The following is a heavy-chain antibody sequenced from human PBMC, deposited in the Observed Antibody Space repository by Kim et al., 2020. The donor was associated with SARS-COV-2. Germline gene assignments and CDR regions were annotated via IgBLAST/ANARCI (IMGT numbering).Heavy chain of an antibody. D-gene: IGHD6-13*01. V-gene: IGHV3-11*03. J-gene: IGHJ6*02. CDR3: ARGYSRNYYYYGMDV. Sequence: GGSLRLSCAASGFTFSDYYISWIRQAPGKGLEWVSYISSSSSYTNYADSVKGRFTISRDNAKNSLYLQMNSLRAEDTAVYYCARGYSRNYYYYGMDVWGQGTTVTVSS. CDR2: ISSSSSYT. CDR1: GFTFSDYY.